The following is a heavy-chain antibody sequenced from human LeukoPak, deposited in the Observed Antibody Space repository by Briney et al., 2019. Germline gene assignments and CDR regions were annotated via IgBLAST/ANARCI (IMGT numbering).Heavy chain of an antibody. Sequence: SSETLSLICAVYVGSCSGYYWSRIRQPPGKGLEWIGEINHSGSTNYNQSLNSRVTISVDTSKNQFSLKLSSVTAADTAVYYCATKRLAAAGSRGFDYWGQGTLVTVSS. V-gene: IGHV4-34*01. J-gene: IGHJ4*02. CDR2: INHSGST. CDR1: VGSCSGYY. CDR3: ATKRLAAAGSRGFDY. D-gene: IGHD6-13*01.